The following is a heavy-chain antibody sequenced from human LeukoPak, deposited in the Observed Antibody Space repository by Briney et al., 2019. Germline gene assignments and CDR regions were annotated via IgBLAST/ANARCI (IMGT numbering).Heavy chain of an antibody. CDR3: ARDRHYYDSSGYRSRYFDY. Sequence: PGGSLRLSCAASGFTFSSYSMNWVRQAPGKGLEWVSSISSSSSYIYYADSVKGRFTISRDNAKNSLYLQMNSLRAEDTAVYYCARDRHYYDSSGYRSRYFDYWGQGTLVTVSS. CDR1: GFTFSSYS. J-gene: IGHJ4*02. D-gene: IGHD3-22*01. CDR2: ISSSSSYI. V-gene: IGHV3-21*01.